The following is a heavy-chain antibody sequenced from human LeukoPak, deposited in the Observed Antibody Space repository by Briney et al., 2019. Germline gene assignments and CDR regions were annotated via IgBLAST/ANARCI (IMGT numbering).Heavy chain of an antibody. D-gene: IGHD6-6*01. CDR2: ISAYNGNT. V-gene: IGHV1-18*01. CDR1: GYTVTSYG. Sequence: SVKVSCKASGYTVTSYGISWGRQAPRPGLEWMGCISAYNGNTNYAQKLQGRVTMTTDPSTSTAYRELRSLRSDDTAVYSCARDCSSEGPNYYYMDVWGKGTTVTASS. J-gene: IGHJ6*03. CDR3: ARDCSSEGPNYYYMDV.